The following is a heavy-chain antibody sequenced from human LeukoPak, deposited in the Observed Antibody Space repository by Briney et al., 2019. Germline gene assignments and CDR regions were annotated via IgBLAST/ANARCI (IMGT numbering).Heavy chain of an antibody. Sequence: SETLSLTCSVSGGSMNSYYWSWIRESPGKGLEWIGYIYYSGSTNYNPSLKSRVTISVDTSKNQFSLKLSSVTAADTAVYYCARHVWLQPFDYWGQGTLVTVSS. J-gene: IGHJ4*02. CDR1: GGSMNSYY. D-gene: IGHD3-9*01. CDR2: IYYSGST. V-gene: IGHV4-59*08. CDR3: ARHVWLQPFDY.